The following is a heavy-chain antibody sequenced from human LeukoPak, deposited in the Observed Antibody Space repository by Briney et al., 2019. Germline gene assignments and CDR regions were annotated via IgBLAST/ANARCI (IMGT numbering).Heavy chain of an antibody. D-gene: IGHD4-17*01. CDR2: ISYDGSNK. V-gene: IGHV3-30*18. CDR1: GFTFSSYG. J-gene: IGHJ4*02. Sequence: PGGSLRLSCAASGFTFSSYGMHWVRQAPGKGLEWVAVISYDGSNKYYADSVKGRFTISRDNSKNTLYLQMNSLRAEDTAVYYCAKGVEHDYGDPKGNYWGQGTLVTVSS. CDR3: AKGVEHDYGDPKGNY.